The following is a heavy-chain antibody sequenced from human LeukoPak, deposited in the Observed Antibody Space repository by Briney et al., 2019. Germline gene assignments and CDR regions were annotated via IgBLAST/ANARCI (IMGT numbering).Heavy chain of an antibody. Sequence: SETLSLTCTVSGGSVSSGSYYWSWIRQPPGKGLEWIGYIYYSGSTNYNPSLKSRVTISVDTSKNQFSLKLSSVTAADTAVYYCARGGTVPDYWGQGTLVTVSS. CDR1: GGSVSSGSYY. D-gene: IGHD4-17*01. CDR2: IYYSGST. CDR3: ARGGTVPDY. V-gene: IGHV4-61*01. J-gene: IGHJ4*02.